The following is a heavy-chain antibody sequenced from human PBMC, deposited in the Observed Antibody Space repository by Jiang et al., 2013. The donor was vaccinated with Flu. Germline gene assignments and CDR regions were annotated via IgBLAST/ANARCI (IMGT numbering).Heavy chain of an antibody. Sequence: GAEVKKPGASVKVSCKASGYTFTGYYMHWVRQAPGQGLEWMGWINPNSGGTNYAQKFQGWVTMTRDTSISTAYMELSRLRSDDTAVYYCAREPRLGEGIYGMDVWGQGTTVTVSS. J-gene: IGHJ6*02. CDR1: GYTFTGYY. CDR2: INPNSGGT. V-gene: IGHV1-2*04. CDR3: AREPRLGEGIYGMDV. D-gene: IGHD3-16*01.